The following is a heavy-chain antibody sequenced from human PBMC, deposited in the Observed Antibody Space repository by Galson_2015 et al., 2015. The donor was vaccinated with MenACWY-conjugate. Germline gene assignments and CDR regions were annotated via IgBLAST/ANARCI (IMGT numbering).Heavy chain of an antibody. CDR1: GFTFSSYW. CDR3: ARKSNGLDY. CDR2: IKQDGGEE. Sequence: SLRLSCAASGFTFSSYWMNWVRQAPGKGLEWVANIKQDGGEEYYVDSVKGRFTISRDNAKNSLYLQMNSLRAEDTAVYYCARKSNGLDYWGQGTLVTVSS. D-gene: IGHD2-8*01. J-gene: IGHJ4*02. V-gene: IGHV3-7*03.